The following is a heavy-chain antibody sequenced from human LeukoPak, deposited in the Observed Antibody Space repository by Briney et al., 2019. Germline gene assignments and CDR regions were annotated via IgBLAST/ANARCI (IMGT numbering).Heavy chain of an antibody. J-gene: IGHJ5*02. CDR2: ISSSGSTI. Sequence: GGSLRLSCVASEFTFSRFWMSWVRQAPGKGLEWVSYISSSGSTIYYADSVKGRFTISRDNAKNSLYLQMDSLRAEDTAVYYCARAQVGYNWFDPWGQGTLVTVSS. D-gene: IGHD1-26*01. V-gene: IGHV3-48*04. CDR3: ARAQVGYNWFDP. CDR1: EFTFSRFW.